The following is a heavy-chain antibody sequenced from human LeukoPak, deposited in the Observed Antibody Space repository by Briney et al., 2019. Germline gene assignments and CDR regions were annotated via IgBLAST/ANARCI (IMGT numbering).Heavy chain of an antibody. Sequence: ASVTVSCTASGYTFTGYYMHWVRQAPGQGLEWMGWINPNSGGTNYAQKFQGRVTMTRDTSISTAYMELSRLRSDDTAVYYCARGIVATTHLNWFDPWGQGTLVTVSS. CDR1: GYTFTGYY. CDR2: INPNSGGT. CDR3: ARGIVATTHLNWFDP. D-gene: IGHD5-12*01. J-gene: IGHJ5*02. V-gene: IGHV1-2*02.